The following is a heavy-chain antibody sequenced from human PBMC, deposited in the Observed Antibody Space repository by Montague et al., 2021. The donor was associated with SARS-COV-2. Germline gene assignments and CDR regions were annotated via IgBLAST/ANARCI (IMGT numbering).Heavy chain of an antibody. D-gene: IGHD6-19*01. CDR2: INTGGNT. CDR1: GFPVSSNN. V-gene: IGHV3-53*01. CDR3: AREANRRYSSTAWFDP. J-gene: IGHJ5*02. Sequence: SLRLSCAASGFPVSSNNMHWVRQAPGKGLEWVSAINTGGNTHCADSVKGRFIISRDQSKNTLELQMNSLRAEDTAVYYCAREANRRYSSTAWFDPWGQGTLVTVSP.